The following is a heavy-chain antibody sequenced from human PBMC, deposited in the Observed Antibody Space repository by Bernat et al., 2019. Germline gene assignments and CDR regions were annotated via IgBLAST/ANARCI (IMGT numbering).Heavy chain of an antibody. CDR1: GFTFRSNA. J-gene: IGHJ4*02. CDR2: ISSSGGTT. V-gene: IGHV3-23*01. Sequence: EVQLLESGGGLVQPGGSLRLSCAASGFTFRSNAMSWVRQAPGKGLECVSYISSSGGTTEYADSVKGRFTVSRDNSKNTLYVQMNSLRAEDTAVYYCAKGTGDSSTFDYWGQGTLVTVSS. CDR3: AKGTGDSSTFDY. D-gene: IGHD2-8*02.